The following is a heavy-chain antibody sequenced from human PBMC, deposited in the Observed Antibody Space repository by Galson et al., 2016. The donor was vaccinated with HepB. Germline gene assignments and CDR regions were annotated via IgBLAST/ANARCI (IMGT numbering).Heavy chain of an antibody. CDR3: VRGKYYYDISGYFAY. D-gene: IGHD3-22*01. CDR1: GYTFNGYY. J-gene: IGHJ4*02. CDR2: INPNSGDT. V-gene: IGHV1-2*06. Sequence: SVKVSCKASGYTFNGYYMHWVRQAPGQGLEWMGRINPNSGDTNYAQKFQGRVSMTRDSSISTAYMELTRLRSDDTAVYYCVRGKYYYDISGYFAYWGQGTLVTVSS.